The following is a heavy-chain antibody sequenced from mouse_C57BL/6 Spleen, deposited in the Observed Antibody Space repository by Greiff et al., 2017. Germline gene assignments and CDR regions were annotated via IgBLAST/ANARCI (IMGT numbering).Heavy chain of an antibody. D-gene: IGHD2-4*01. CDR3: ARREGYDYEGDYYDMGC. CDR1: GYTFTAYT. V-gene: IGHV1-62-2*01. J-gene: IGHJ4*01. CDR2: FYPGSGSI. Sequence: VQLQQSGAELVKPGASVKLSCTASGYTFTAYTIHWVKQRSGQGLEWIGWFYPGSGSIKYNEKFKDKATLTADKSSSTVYMELSRLTSEDSAVYFCARREGYDYEGDYYDMGCWGQGPTVTVST.